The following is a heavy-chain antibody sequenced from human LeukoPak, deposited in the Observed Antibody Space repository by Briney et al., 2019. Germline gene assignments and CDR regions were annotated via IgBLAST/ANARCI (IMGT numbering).Heavy chain of an antibody. Sequence: GGSLRLSCAASGFTFDDYTMHWVRQAPGKGLEWVSLISWDGGSTYYADSVKGRFTLSRDNSKNSLYLQMNSLRTEDTALYYCAKGLGDGYNFPFFDYWGQGTLVTVSS. V-gene: IGHV3-43*01. CDR2: ISWDGGST. CDR1: GFTFDDYT. CDR3: AKGLGDGYNFPFFDY. J-gene: IGHJ4*02. D-gene: IGHD5-24*01.